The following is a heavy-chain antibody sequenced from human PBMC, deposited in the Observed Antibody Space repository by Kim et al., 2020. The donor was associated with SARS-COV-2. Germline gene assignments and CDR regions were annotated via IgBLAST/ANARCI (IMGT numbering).Heavy chain of an antibody. CDR2: ISAYNGNT. J-gene: IGHJ1*01. CDR3: ARFQFGRGLLPRAEYFQH. V-gene: IGHV1-18*04. CDR1: GYTFTSYG. D-gene: IGHD3-22*01. Sequence: ASVKVSCKASGYTFTSYGISWVRQAPGQGLEWMGWISAYNGNTNYAQKLQGRVTMTTDTSTSTAYMELRSLRSDDTAVYYCARFQFGRGLLPRAEYFQHWGQGTLVTVSS.